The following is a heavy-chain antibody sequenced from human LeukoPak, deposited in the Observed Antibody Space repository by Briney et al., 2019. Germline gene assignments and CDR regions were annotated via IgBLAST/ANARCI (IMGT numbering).Heavy chain of an antibody. J-gene: IGHJ4*02. CDR2: ISYDGSNK. D-gene: IGHD6-13*01. CDR3: ARGEDSSSWYVDY. Sequence: AGGSLRLSCAASGFTFSSYAMHWVRQAPGKGLEWVAVISYDGSNKYYADSVKGRFTISRDNSKNTLYLQMNSLRAEDTAVYYCARGEDSSSWYVDYWGQGTLVTVSS. V-gene: IGHV3-30-3*01. CDR1: GFTFSSYA.